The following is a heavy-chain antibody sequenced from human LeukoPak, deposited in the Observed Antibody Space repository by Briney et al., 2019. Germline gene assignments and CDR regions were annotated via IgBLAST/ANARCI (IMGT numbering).Heavy chain of an antibody. D-gene: IGHD6-19*01. V-gene: IGHV3-23*01. CDR1: GFTFNGYA. J-gene: IGHJ4*02. Sequence: GGSLRLSCAASGFTFNGYAMYWVRQAPGKGLEWVSGIFGSGGSAHYADSVKGRFTISRDNSKNTVYLQMDSLRVEDTAVYYCGKTTTGYSSGRYPGWPVDYWGQGTLVTVSS. CDR3: GKTTTGYSSGRYPGWPVDY. CDR2: IFGSGGSA.